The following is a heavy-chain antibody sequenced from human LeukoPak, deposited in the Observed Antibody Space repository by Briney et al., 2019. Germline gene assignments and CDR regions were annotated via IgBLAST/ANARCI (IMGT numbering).Heavy chain of an antibody. CDR1: GFTFSTYV. Sequence: GGSLRLSCAASGFTFSTYVMHWVRQAPGKGLMWVSRISHDGTDTSYADSVKGRFTISRDNAKNTLYLQINSLRADDTAVYYCARDVNLLFFDVWGRGTLVTVSS. J-gene: IGHJ2*01. CDR2: ISHDGTDT. CDR3: ARDVNLLFFDV. V-gene: IGHV3-74*01. D-gene: IGHD2/OR15-2a*01.